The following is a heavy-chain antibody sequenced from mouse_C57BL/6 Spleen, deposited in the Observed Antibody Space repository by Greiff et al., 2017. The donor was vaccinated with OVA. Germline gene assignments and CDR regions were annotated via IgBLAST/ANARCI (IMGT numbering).Heavy chain of an antibody. CDR1: GYSFTDYN. CDR3: AVHDYDGGGYYYAMDY. J-gene: IGHJ4*01. D-gene: IGHD2-4*01. V-gene: IGHV1-39*01. Sequence: EVQVVESGPELVKPGASVKISCKASGYSFTDYNMNWVKQSNGKSLEWIGVINPNYGTTSYNQKFKGKATLTVDQSSSTAYMQLNSLTSEDSAVYYCAVHDYDGGGYYYAMDYWGQGTSVTVSS. CDR2: INPNYGTT.